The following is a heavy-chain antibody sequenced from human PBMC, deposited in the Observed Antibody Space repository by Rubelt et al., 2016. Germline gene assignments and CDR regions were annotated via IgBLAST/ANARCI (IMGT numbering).Heavy chain of an antibody. CDR2: INHSGST. CDR3: ARGPVVGAMTDGYYFDY. D-gene: IGHD1-26*01. V-gene: IGHV4-34*01. CDR1: GGSFSGYY. J-gene: IGHJ4*02. Sequence: QVQLQQWGAGLLKPSETLSLTCAVYGGSFSGYYWSWIRQPPGKGLEWIGEINHSGSTNYNPSLKGRVTISVERSKNQFSRKLSPVTAADTAVYYCARGPVVGAMTDGYYFDYWGQGTLVTVSS.